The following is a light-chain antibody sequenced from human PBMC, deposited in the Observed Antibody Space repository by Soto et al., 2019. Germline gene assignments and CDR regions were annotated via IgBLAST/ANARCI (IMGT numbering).Light chain of an antibody. CDR1: SSDVGGYNY. CDR3: CSYAGSYTIYV. V-gene: IGLV2-11*01. CDR2: DVS. Sequence: QSVLTQPRSVSGSPGQSVTISCTGTSSDVGGYNYVSWYQQHPGKAPKLMIYDVSKRPSGVPDRFSGSKSGNTASLTISGLQAEDEADYYCCSYAGSYTIYVLGHGTKVTVL. J-gene: IGLJ1*01.